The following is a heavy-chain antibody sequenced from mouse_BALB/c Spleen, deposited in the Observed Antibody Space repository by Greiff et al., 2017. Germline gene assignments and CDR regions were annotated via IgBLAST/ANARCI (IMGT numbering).Heavy chain of an antibody. Sequence: QVQLKQSGAELVRPGSSVKISCKASGYAFSSYWMNWVKQRPGQGLEWIGQIYPGDGDTNYNGKFKGKATLTADKSSSTAYMQLSSLTSEDSAVYFCARFLTTVVDLYAMDYWGQGTSVTVSS. CDR2: IYPGDGDT. CDR3: ARFLTTVVDLYAMDY. J-gene: IGHJ4*01. CDR1: GYAFSSYW. D-gene: IGHD1-1*01. V-gene: IGHV1-80*01.